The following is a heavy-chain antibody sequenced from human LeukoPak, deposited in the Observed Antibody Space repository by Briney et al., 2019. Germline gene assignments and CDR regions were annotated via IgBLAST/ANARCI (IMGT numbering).Heavy chain of an antibody. D-gene: IGHD2-8*02. CDR3: ERDIRSSWYWWGSKS. CDR1: GYTFTGYY. CDR2: INPSSGGT. Sequence: ASVKVSCKASGYTFTGYYMQWVRQAPGQGLEWTGWINPSSGGTNYAQKFQDRVTLTRDTSFSTAYMELSRLTSDETEEKYWERDIRSSWYWWGSKSWGQGNLVTVSS. J-gene: IGHJ5*02. V-gene: IGHV1-2*02.